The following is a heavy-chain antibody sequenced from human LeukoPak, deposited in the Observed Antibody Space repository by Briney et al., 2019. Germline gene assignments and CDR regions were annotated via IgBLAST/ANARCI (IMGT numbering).Heavy chain of an antibody. Sequence: ASVNVSCKASGYTFTSYGISWVRPAPGQGLEWMGWISAYNGNTNYAQKLQGRVTMTTDTSTSTAYMELRSLRSDDTAVYYCARNYDFWSGYPEYYYYMDVWGKGTTVTVSS. CDR3: ARNYDFWSGYPEYYYYMDV. D-gene: IGHD3-3*01. CDR2: ISAYNGNT. CDR1: GYTFTSYG. V-gene: IGHV1-18*01. J-gene: IGHJ6*03.